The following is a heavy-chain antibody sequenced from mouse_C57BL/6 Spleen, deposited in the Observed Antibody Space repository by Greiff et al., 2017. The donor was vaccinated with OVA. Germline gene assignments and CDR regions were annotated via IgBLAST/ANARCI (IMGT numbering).Heavy chain of an antibody. D-gene: IGHD1-1*01. J-gene: IGHJ3*01. CDR2: IWGGGST. V-gene: IGHV2-9*01. CDR3: AKHGDYYGSSYPFAY. CDR1: GFSLTSYG. Sequence: VMLVESGPGLVAPSQSLSLTCTVSGFSLTSYGVDWVRQPPGKGLEWLGVIWGGGSTNYNSALMSRLSISKDNYKSQVFLKMNRLQTDDTAMYYCAKHGDYYGSSYPFAYWGQGTLVTVSA.